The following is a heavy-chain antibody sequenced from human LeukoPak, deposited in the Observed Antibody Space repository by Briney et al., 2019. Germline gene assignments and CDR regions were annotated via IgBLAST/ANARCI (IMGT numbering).Heavy chain of an antibody. CDR2: IYAGNGNV. Sequence: ASVKVSCKASGYTLSTYTMHWLRQAPGQRPEWTGCIYAGNGNVKYSQNFQARVTITRDTSANTAYLELSSLRSEDTAVYYCARGSWVVVVAPQGYYGMDVWGQGTTVTVSS. CDR3: ARGSWVVVVAPQGYYGMDV. V-gene: IGHV1-3*01. CDR1: GYTLSTYT. J-gene: IGHJ6*02. D-gene: IGHD2-15*01.